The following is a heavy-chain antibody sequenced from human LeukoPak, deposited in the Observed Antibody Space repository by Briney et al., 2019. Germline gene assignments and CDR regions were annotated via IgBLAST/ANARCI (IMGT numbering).Heavy chain of an antibody. V-gene: IGHV3-53*01. CDR2: IYSGGST. CDR3: ASYYCSSGSCYFDH. J-gene: IGHJ4*02. CDR1: GFTVSSNY. D-gene: IGHD2-15*01. Sequence: GGSLRLSCAASGFTVSSNYMSWVRQAPGKGLEWVSVIYSGGSTYYADSVKGRFTISRDDSKNTVFLQMNNLRVEDTAVYFCASYYCSSGSCYFDHWGQGTLVTVSS.